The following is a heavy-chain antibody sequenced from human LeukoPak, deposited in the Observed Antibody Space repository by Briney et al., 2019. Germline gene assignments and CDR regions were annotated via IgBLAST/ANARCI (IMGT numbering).Heavy chain of an antibody. J-gene: IGHJ3*01. V-gene: IGHV3-48*02. CDR2: ISSSGSTK. Sequence: PGGSLRLSCAASGFTFSSYSMNWVRQAPGKGLEWVSYISSSGSTKYYADSVKGRFTISRDNAQNSLYLQMNSLRDEDTAVYYCAIEDDSWGPYNLDLWGQGAMVTVSS. CDR3: AIEDDSWGPYNLDL. D-gene: IGHD7-27*01. CDR1: GFTFSSYS.